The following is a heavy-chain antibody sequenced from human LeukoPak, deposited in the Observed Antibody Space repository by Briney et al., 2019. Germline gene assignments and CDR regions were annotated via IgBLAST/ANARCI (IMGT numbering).Heavy chain of an antibody. CDR2: MNPNSGNT. CDR3: ARAGRRYYGSGSYSEFDY. CDR1: GYTFTSYD. Sequence: ASVKVSCKASGYTFTSYDINWVRQATGQGLEWMGWMNPNSGNTGYAQKFQGRVTIARNTSISTAYMELSSLRSEDTAVYYCARAGRRYYGSGSYSEFDYWGQGTLVTVSS. D-gene: IGHD3-10*01. J-gene: IGHJ4*02. V-gene: IGHV1-8*03.